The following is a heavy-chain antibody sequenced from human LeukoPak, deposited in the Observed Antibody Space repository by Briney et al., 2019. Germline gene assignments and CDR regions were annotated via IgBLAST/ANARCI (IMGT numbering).Heavy chain of an antibody. CDR3: ARVAYTVDAFDI. Sequence: ASVKVSCKASGYTFTSYGISWVRQAPGQGLEWMGWISAYNGNTNYAQKLQGRVTMTTDTSTSTAYMELRSLRSDDTAVHHCARVAYTVDAFDIWGQGTMVTVSS. CDR1: GYTFTSYG. J-gene: IGHJ3*02. D-gene: IGHD4-11*01. CDR2: ISAYNGNT. V-gene: IGHV1-18*01.